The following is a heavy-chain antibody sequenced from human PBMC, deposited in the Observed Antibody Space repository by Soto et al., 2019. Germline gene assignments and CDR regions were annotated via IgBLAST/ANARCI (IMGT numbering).Heavy chain of an antibody. J-gene: IGHJ4*02. CDR3: ARSLDY. CDR2: INQDGSEK. Sequence: PXGSLRLSCAAAGFTFISYWMDWVRQAPGKGLEWVANINQDGSEKSYVDSVKGRFTISRDNAKNSLYLQMSSLTAEDSALYYCARSLDYWGQGTRVTVSS. V-gene: IGHV3-7*01. CDR1: GFTFISYW.